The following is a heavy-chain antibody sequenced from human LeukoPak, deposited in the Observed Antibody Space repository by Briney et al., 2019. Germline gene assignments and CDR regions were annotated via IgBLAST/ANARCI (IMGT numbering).Heavy chain of an antibody. V-gene: IGHV3-48*03. D-gene: IGHD3-10*01. CDR2: ISSSGSTI. J-gene: IGHJ4*02. Sequence: GGSLRLSCAASGFTLSSYDMNWVRQALGKGLEWVSYISSSGSTIYYGDSVKGRFTISRDNAKNSLYLQMNSLRAEDTAVYYWARLHRGVPYYFDYWGQGTLVTVSS. CDR3: ARLHRGVPYYFDY. CDR1: GFTLSSYD.